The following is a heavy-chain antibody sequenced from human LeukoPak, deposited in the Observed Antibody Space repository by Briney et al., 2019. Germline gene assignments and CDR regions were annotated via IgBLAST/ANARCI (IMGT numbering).Heavy chain of an antibody. CDR3: AKGDYYDSSGYNY. D-gene: IGHD3-22*01. CDR2: INPNSGGT. Sequence: ASVKVSCKASGYTFTGYYMHWVRQAPGQGLEWMGWINPNSGGTNYAQKFQGWVTMTRDTSISTAYMELSRLRSDDTAVYYCAKGDYYDSSGYNYWGQGTLVNVSS. V-gene: IGHV1-2*04. J-gene: IGHJ4*02. CDR1: GYTFTGYY.